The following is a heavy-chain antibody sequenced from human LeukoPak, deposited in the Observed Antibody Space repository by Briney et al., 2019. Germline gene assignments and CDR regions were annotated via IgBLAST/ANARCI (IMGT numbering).Heavy chain of an antibody. Sequence: SQTLSLTCTVSGGSISSYYWSWIRQPAGKGLEWIGRIYTSGSTNYNPSLKSRVTMSVDTSKNQFSLKLSSVTAADTAVYYCARESSGHYYYYYMDVWGKGTTVTISS. CDR1: GGSISSYY. CDR2: IYTSGST. CDR3: ARESSGHYYYYYMDV. D-gene: IGHD6-25*01. J-gene: IGHJ6*03. V-gene: IGHV4-4*07.